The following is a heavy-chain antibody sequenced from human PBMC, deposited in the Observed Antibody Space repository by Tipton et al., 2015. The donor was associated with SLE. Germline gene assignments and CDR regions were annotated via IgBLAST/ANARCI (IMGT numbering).Heavy chain of an antibody. Sequence: SLRLSCFVSGGSITSKSWWSWARQPPGKGLEWIGQIYYTGSIRQNPSLRSRVTVSVDRGKNQFSLTLTSVTAADTAVYYCAKGDDAIWGSYRHPLYWGQGTLVTVSS. D-gene: IGHD3-16*02. J-gene: IGHJ4*02. CDR2: IYYTGSI. CDR1: GGSITSKSW. CDR3: AKGDDAIWGSYRHPLY. V-gene: IGHV4-4*02.